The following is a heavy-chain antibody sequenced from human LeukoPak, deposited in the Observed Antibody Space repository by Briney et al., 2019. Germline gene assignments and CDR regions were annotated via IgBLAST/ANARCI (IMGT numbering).Heavy chain of an antibody. V-gene: IGHV4-59*01. CDR1: GGSISSYY. CDR2: IYYSGST. Sequence: PSETLSLTCTVSGGSISSYYWSRIRQPPGKGLEWIGYIYYSGSTYYNPSLRSRVTISVDTSKNQFSLKLSSVTAADTAVYYCARFITMVRGVIINSPNWFDPWGQGTLVTVSS. J-gene: IGHJ5*02. D-gene: IGHD3-10*01. CDR3: ARFITMVRGVIINSPNWFDP.